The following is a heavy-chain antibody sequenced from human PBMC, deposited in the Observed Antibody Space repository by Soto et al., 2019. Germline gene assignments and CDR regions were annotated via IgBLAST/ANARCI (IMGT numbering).Heavy chain of an antibody. Sequence: PSETQSLTCTVSGGTIRSYDWSWIRQPPGKGLEWIGYIYYSGSTNYNPSLKSRVTISVDTSKNQFSLKLSSVTAADTAVYYCARGGEGYCSGGSCHYNPEYFQHWGQGTLVTVSS. CDR1: GGTIRSYD. V-gene: IGHV4-59*01. J-gene: IGHJ1*01. CDR3: ARGGEGYCSGGSCHYNPEYFQH. D-gene: IGHD2-15*01. CDR2: IYYSGST.